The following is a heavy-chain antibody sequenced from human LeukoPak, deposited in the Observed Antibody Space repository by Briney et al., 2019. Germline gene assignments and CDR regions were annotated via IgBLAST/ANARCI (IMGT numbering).Heavy chain of an antibody. Sequence: GGSLRLSCAASGFTFSSYGMYWVRQAPGKGLEWVSAIHYSGGNTYYADSVKGRFTISRDNSKNTLYLQMNSLRAEDTAVYYCAKVIREVDMSYDYWGQGALVTVSS. D-gene: IGHD5-24*01. J-gene: IGHJ4*02. CDR2: IHYSGGNT. V-gene: IGHV3-23*01. CDR3: AKVIREVDMSYDY. CDR1: GFTFSSYG.